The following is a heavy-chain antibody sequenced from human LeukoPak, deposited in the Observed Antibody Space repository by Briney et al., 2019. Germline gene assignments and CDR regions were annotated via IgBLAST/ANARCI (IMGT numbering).Heavy chain of an antibody. CDR1: GYSFTSYW. Sequence: GESLKISCKGSGYSFTSYWIGWVRQMPGKGLEWMGIIYPGDSDTRYSPSFRGQVTISADKSISTAYLQWSSLKASDTAMYYCARQGLDYDILTGYYFDYWGQGTLVTVSS. J-gene: IGHJ4*02. CDR3: ARQGLDYDILTGYYFDY. D-gene: IGHD3-9*01. CDR2: IYPGDSDT. V-gene: IGHV5-51*01.